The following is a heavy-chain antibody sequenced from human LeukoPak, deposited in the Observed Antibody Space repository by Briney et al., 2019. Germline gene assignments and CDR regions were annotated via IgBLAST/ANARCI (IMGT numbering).Heavy chain of an antibody. CDR1: GGTFSSYA. CDR3: ARDREEGHIVVADDAFDI. Sequence: APVKVSCKASGGTFSSYAISWVRQAPGQGLEWMGGIIPIFGTANYAQKFQGRVTITADESTSTAYMELSSLRSEDTAVYYCARDREEGHIVVADDAFDIWGQGTMVTVSS. J-gene: IGHJ3*02. D-gene: IGHD2-21*01. V-gene: IGHV1-69*13. CDR2: IIPIFGTA.